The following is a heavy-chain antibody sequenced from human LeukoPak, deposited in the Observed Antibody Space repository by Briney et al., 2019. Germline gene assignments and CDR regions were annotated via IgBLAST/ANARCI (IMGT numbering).Heavy chain of an antibody. D-gene: IGHD6-19*01. V-gene: IGHV4-59*11. CDR1: GGSISSHY. CDR2: IYYSGST. J-gene: IGHJ4*02. Sequence: SETLSLTCTVSGGSISSHYWSWIRQPPGKGLEWIGYIYYSGSTNYNPSLKSRVTISVDTSKNQFSLKLSSVTAADTAVYYCARVGSSSGWYLGYWGQGTLVTVSS. CDR3: ARVGSSSGWYLGY.